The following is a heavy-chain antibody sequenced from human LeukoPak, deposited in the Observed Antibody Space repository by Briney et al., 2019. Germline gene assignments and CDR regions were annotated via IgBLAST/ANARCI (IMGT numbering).Heavy chain of an antibody. V-gene: IGHV3-23*01. CDR1: GFTFSSYA. CDR2: ISGSGGST. CDR3: AKGARLFCSSTSCYLGDY. J-gene: IGHJ4*02. D-gene: IGHD2-2*01. Sequence: GGSLRLSCAASGFTFSSYAMSWVRQAPGKGLEWVSAISGSGGSTYYADSVKGRFTISRDNSKNTVFLQMNSLRAEDTAVYYCAKGARLFCSSTSCYLGDYWGQGTLVTVSS.